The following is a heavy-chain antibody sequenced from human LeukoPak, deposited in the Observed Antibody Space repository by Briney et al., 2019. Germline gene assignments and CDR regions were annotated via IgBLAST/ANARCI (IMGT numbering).Heavy chain of an antibody. V-gene: IGHV5-51*01. D-gene: IGHD6-19*01. CDR3: ATSRRSGWYFDY. CDR2: IYPGDSDI. J-gene: IGHJ4*02. Sequence: GESLKISCKASGYNFVSYWIGWVRQLPGKGLEWMGIIYPGDSDIAYSPSFQGQVTISADKSISTAYLQWSSLKVSDTAIYYCATSRRSGWYFDYWGQGTLVTVSS. CDR1: GYNFVSYW.